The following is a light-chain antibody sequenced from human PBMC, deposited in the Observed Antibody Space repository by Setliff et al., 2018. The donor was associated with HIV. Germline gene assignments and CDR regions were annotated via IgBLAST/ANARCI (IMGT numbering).Light chain of an antibody. CDR1: NIGRKT. CDR2: HDT. J-gene: IGLJ1*01. Sequence: SYALTQTPSVSVAPGQTAIINCGGHNIGRKTVHWYQQKPGQAPVVVIYHDTDRPSGIPERFSGSNSGNTATLTIRSVEAGDEADYYCQVWDSDTYYQVFGPGTKVTVL. V-gene: IGLV3-21*04. CDR3: QVWDSDTYYQV.